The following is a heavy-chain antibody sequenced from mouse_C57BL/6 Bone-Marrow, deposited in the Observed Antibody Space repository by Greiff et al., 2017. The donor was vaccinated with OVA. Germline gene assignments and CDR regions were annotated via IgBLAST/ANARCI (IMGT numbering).Heavy chain of an antibody. CDR2: IYPGDGDT. CDR3: ARGGGYYLFAY. J-gene: IGHJ3*01. V-gene: IGHV1-80*01. Sequence: SGAELVKPGASVKLSCKASGYAFSSYWMNWVKQRPGKGLEWIGQIYPGDGDTNYNGKFKGKATLTEDKSSSTAYMQVSSLTSEDSAVYFCARGGGYYLFAYWGQGTLVTVSA. D-gene: IGHD2-3*01. CDR1: GYAFSSYW.